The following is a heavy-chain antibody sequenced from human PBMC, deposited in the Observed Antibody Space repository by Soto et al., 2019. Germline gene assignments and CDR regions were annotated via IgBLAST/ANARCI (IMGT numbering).Heavy chain of an antibody. V-gene: IGHV4-31*03. Sequence: SETLSLTCTVSGGSISSGGYYWSWIRQHPGKGLEWIGYIYYSGSTYYNPSLKSRVTISVDTSKNQFSLKLSSVTAADTAVYYCARDTSLEGSGRLDWFDPWGQGTLVTVSS. CDR2: IYYSGST. CDR1: GGSISSGGYY. D-gene: IGHD3-10*01. CDR3: ARDTSLEGSGRLDWFDP. J-gene: IGHJ5*02.